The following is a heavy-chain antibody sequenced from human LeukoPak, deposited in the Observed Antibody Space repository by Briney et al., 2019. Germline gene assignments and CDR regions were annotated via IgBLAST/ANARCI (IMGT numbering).Heavy chain of an antibody. J-gene: IGHJ4*02. CDR3: ARDQEGSTSSTYFDY. V-gene: IGHV4-30-2*01. CDR1: GGSVSSGGFH. CDR2: IYHIGTT. Sequence: SETLSLTCTVSGGSVSSGGFHWSWIRQPPGKGLEWIGYIYHIGTTDYNPSLKGRVTISVDTSKNQFSLKLSSVTAADTAVYYCARDQEGSTSSTYFDYWGQGTLVTVSS. D-gene: IGHD2-2*01.